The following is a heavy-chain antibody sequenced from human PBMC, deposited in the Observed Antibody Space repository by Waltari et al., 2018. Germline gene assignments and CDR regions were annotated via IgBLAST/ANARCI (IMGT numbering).Heavy chain of an antibody. V-gene: IGHV4-39*07. D-gene: IGHD4-17*01. Sequence: QPQLQESGPGLEKPSETLSLTCTVSGGSITTRRYHWAWIRQTPGKGLEWIGSIHISGSNYDNPSLRSRVTMSVDTSNNQFSLKLTSVTAADTAVYYCARQPPTTVPTPRSPFDTWGQGTMVSVSS. J-gene: IGHJ3*02. CDR1: GGSITTRRYH. CDR3: ARQPPTTVPTPRSPFDT. CDR2: IHISGSN.